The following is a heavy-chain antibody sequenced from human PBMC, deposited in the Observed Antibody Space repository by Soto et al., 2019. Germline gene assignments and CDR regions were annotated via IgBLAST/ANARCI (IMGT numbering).Heavy chain of an antibody. CDR1: GFTLSGYA. CDR3: AKDITMIVAYDAFDI. CDR2: ISGSGGIT. Sequence: RTLSCAASGFTLSGYAMSWVRQAPGKGLEWVSAISGSGGITYYADSLKGRFTISRDNSKNTLYLQMNSLRAEDTAVYYCAKDITMIVAYDAFDIWGQVTMVTVSS. D-gene: IGHD3-22*01. J-gene: IGHJ3*02. V-gene: IGHV3-23*01.